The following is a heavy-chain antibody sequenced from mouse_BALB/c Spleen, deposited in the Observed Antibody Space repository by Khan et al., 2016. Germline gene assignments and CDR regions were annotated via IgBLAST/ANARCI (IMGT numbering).Heavy chain of an antibody. CDR3: ARRGGNYWYFDV. D-gene: IGHD1-1*01. Sequence: QVQLQQSGAELVRPGASVKMSCKATGYTFNNYWIEWVKQRPGHGLEWIGEILPGSGSTNYNGNFKGKATFTADTSSNTAYMQLTSLTSEDSAVXYCARRGGNYWYFDVWGAGTTVTVSS. J-gene: IGHJ1*01. CDR2: ILPGSGST. CDR1: GYTFNNYW. V-gene: IGHV1-9*01.